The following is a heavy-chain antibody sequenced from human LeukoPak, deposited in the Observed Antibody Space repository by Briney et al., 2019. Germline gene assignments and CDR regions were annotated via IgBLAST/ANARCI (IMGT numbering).Heavy chain of an antibody. CDR1: GFTFSRYA. D-gene: IGHD5-24*01. J-gene: IGHJ4*02. CDR2: ISGSAGST. Sequence: GGSLRLSCAASGFTFSRYAMSWVRQAPGKGLEWVSTISGSAGSTYYADSVKGRFTISRDNSKNTLYLQMNSLRAEDTAVYYCAKEMATIKVLYYFDYWGQGTLVTVSS. V-gene: IGHV3-23*01. CDR3: AKEMATIKVLYYFDY.